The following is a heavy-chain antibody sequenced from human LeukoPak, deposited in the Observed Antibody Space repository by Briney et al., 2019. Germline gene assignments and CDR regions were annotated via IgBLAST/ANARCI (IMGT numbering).Heavy chain of an antibody. Sequence: ASVKVPCKASGYTFTSYDINWVRQATGQGLEWMGWINLNSGNTGYAQNFQGRLTVTRDTSINTAYMELSTLRSEDTAIYYCARVTGSIDYWGQGTLVTVSS. D-gene: IGHD1-26*01. CDR2: INLNSGNT. CDR1: GYTFTSYD. J-gene: IGHJ4*02. CDR3: ARVTGSIDY. V-gene: IGHV1-8*01.